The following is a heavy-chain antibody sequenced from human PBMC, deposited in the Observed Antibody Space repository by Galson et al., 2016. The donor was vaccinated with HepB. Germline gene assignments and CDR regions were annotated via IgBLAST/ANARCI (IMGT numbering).Heavy chain of an antibody. Sequence: SLRLSCAASGFTFSNYAMSRVRQAPGKGLEWVSGISDSGGSTYFADSVMGRFTISRDNSKNTLYLQMNSLRVDDTAVYYCAKGTTLQVHFGYFEHWGQGTLVTVSS. J-gene: IGHJ4*02. CDR3: AKGTTLQVHFGYFEH. CDR2: ISDSGGST. CDR1: GFTFSNYA. V-gene: IGHV3-23*01. D-gene: IGHD1/OR15-1a*01.